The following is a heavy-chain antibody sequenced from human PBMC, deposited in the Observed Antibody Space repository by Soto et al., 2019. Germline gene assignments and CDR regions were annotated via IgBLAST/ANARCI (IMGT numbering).Heavy chain of an antibody. J-gene: IGHJ4*02. Sequence: LSLTCDVSGGSISRSGYSWSWIRQPPGKGLEWIGYIYQSGSTYYNPSLKSRVSISVDRSENQFFLKLRSLTAADTAVYYCARGYTAMGYFDRWGPGTLVTVSS. CDR2: IYQSGST. CDR1: GGSISRSGYS. D-gene: IGHD5-18*01. V-gene: IGHV4-30-2*01. CDR3: ARGYTAMGYFDR.